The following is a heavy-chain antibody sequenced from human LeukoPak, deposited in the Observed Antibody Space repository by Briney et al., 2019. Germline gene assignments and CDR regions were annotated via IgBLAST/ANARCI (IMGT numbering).Heavy chain of an antibody. CDR2: ISASGGSE. V-gene: IGHV3-23*01. D-gene: IGHD3-22*01. CDR3: ASHAHDYDSSGYFDS. CDR1: RLTFNSNA. J-gene: IGHJ4*02. Sequence: GGSLRLSCVVSRLTFNSNAMYWVRQAPGKGLEWVSGISASGGSEYYADSVKGRFSVSRDNSKHTVYLQMNSLRAEDTAVYFCASHAHDYDSSGYFDSWGQGALVTVSS.